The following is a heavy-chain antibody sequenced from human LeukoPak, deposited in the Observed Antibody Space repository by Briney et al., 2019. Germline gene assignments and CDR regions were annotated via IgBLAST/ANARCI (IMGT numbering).Heavy chain of an antibody. Sequence: GESLKISCKGSGYRFTSYWIGWVRQMPGKGLEWMGIIYPADSDIRYSPSFQGQVTISADKSISTAYLQWSSLKASDTAIYYCAGSLSGAILEDSWGQGTLVTVSS. CDR3: AGSLSGAILEDS. CDR2: IYPADSDI. CDR1: GYRFTSYW. V-gene: IGHV5-51*01. J-gene: IGHJ4*02. D-gene: IGHD7-27*01.